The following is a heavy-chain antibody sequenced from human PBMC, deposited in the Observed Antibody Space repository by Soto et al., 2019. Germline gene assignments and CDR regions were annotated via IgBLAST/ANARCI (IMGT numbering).Heavy chain of an antibody. J-gene: IGHJ6*02. CDR2: IYPGDSDT. CDR3: ASSKKPAPDYYYYGMDV. V-gene: IGHV5-51*01. Sequence: GESLKISCKGSGYSFTSYWIGWVRQMPGKALEWMGIIYPGDSDTRYSPSFQGQVTISADKSISTAYLQWSSLKASDTAMYYCASSKKPAPDYYYYGMDVWGQGTTVTVSS. CDR1: GYSFTSYW.